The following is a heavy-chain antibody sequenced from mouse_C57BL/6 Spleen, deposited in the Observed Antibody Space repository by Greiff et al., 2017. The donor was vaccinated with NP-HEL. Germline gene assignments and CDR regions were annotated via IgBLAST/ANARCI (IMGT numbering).Heavy chain of an antibody. V-gene: IGHV1-53*01. Sequence: VQLQQSGTELVKPGASVKLSCKASGYTFTSYWMHWVKQRPGQGLEWIGNINPSNGGTNYNEKFKSKATLTVDKSSSTAYMQLSSLTSEDSAVYYCARERLHGSSSAWFAYWGQGTLVTVSA. J-gene: IGHJ3*01. CDR3: ARERLHGSSSAWFAY. CDR1: GYTFTSYW. D-gene: IGHD1-1*01. CDR2: INPSNGGT.